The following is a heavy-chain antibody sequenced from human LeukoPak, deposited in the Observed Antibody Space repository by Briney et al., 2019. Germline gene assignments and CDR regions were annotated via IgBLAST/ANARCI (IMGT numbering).Heavy chain of an antibody. D-gene: IGHD6-6*01. CDR2: TSGRAGST. CDR3: AKGGPYSSSPDFDY. V-gene: IGHV3-23*01. CDR1: GFTFSTYA. Sequence: LPGGSLRLSCAASGFTFSTYAMSWVRQAPGKGLEWVSATSGRAGSTYYADSVKGRFTISRDNSKNTLFLQMNSLRAEDTAVYYCAKGGPYSSSPDFDYWGQGSLVTVSS. J-gene: IGHJ4*02.